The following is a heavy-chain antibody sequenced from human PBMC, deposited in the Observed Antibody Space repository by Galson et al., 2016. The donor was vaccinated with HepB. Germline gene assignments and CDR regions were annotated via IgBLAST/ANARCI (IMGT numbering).Heavy chain of an antibody. D-gene: IGHD2-8*01. CDR2: INLDGSTT. CDR3: ARDQPRILYGRRYYYMDV. J-gene: IGHJ6*03. Sequence: SPRLSCAASGLTFKTYWKHWVRQAPGKGLVWVSRINLDGSTTTYADSVKGRSTISRDSAKTTLYLQMNSVRAEDTAVYYCARDQPRILYGRRYYYMDVWGKGTTVTVSS. CDR1: GLTFKTYW. V-gene: IGHV3-74*01.